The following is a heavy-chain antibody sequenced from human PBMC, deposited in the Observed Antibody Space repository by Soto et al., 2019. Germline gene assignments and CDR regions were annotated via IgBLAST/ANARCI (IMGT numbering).Heavy chain of an antibody. D-gene: IGHD6-13*01. CDR2: IYPGDSDT. CDR3: ARPRSARIAAAGADI. J-gene: IGHJ3*02. CDR1: GYSFTIYL. V-gene: IGHV5-51*01. Sequence: GESLNISCKGSGYSFTIYLIGWVRQMPGKGLEWMGIIYPGDSDTRYSPSFQGQVTISADKSISTAYLQWSSLKASDTAMYYCARPRSARIAAAGADIWGQGTMVTVSS.